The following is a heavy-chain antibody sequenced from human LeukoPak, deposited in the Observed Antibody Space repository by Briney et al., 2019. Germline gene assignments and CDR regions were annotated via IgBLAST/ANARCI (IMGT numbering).Heavy chain of an antibody. Sequence: ASVKVSCKASGYTFTSYAMNWVRQAPGQGLEWMEWINTNTGNPTYAQGFTGRFVFSLDTSVSTAYLQISSLKAEDTAVYYCARDRYPYYDFWSGHPPDYWGQGTLVTVSS. D-gene: IGHD3-3*01. J-gene: IGHJ4*02. V-gene: IGHV7-4-1*02. CDR3: ARDRYPYYDFWSGHPPDY. CDR1: GYTFTSYA. CDR2: INTNTGNP.